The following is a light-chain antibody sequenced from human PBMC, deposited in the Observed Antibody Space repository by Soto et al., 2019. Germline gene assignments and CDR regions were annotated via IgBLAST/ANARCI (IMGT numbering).Light chain of an antibody. CDR1: SSDVGGYNY. CDR3: SSYTTSYTQV. V-gene: IGLV2-14*01. Sequence: QSALTQPASVSGSPGQSITISCTGTSSDVGGYNYVSWYQHHPGKVPKLMIYEVSNLPLGISNRFSGSKSGNTASLTISGLRSEDEADYYCSSYTTSYTQVFGGGTKLTVL. CDR2: EVS. J-gene: IGLJ2*01.